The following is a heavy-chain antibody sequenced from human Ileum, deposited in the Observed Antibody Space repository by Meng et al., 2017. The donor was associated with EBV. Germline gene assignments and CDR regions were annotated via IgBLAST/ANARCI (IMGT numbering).Heavy chain of an antibody. V-gene: IGHV4-4*02. CDR2: IFHSGIN. J-gene: IGHJ4*02. D-gene: IGHD2/OR15-2a*01. CDR1: GGSISSLNW. Sequence: HVPLQVSGPGRVKPSGTLSLTCAISGGSISSLNWLPWVRQPPGKGLEWIGEIFHSGINKYNPSLKRRVTISVDKSKSQFSLKLSSVTAAETAVYYCAGKREYVNAWPFGYWGQGTLVTVSS. CDR3: AGKREYVNAWPFGY.